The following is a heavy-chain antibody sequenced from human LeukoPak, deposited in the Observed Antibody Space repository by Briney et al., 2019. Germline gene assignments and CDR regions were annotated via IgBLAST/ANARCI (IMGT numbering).Heavy chain of an antibody. CDR3: AKDSKRYYFDY. J-gene: IGHJ4*02. CDR2: ISYDGSNK. CDR1: GFTFSSYG. D-gene: IGHD6-25*01. V-gene: IGHV3-30*18. Sequence: GGSLRLSCAASGFTFSSYGMYWVRQAPGKGLEWVAVISYDGSNKYYADSVKGRFTISRDNSKNTLYLQMNSLRAEDTAVYYCAKDSKRYYFDYWGQGTLVTVSS.